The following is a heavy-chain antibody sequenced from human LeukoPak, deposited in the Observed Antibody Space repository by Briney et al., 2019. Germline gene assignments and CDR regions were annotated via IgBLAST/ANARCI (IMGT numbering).Heavy chain of an antibody. CDR3: AREDGSGSFDY. D-gene: IGHD3-10*01. J-gene: IGHJ4*02. CDR2: IYHSGST. Sequence: PSETLSLTCAVSGYSISSGYYWGWIRQPPGKGLEWIGSIYHSGSTYYNPSLKSRVTISVDTSKNQFSLKLSSVTAADTAVYYCAREDGSGSFDYWGQGTLVTVPS. CDR1: GYSISSGYY. V-gene: IGHV4-38-2*02.